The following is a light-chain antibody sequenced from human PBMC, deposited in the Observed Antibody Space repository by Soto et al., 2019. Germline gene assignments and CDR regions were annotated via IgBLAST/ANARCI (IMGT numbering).Light chain of an antibody. V-gene: IGLV2-14*01. CDR3: CSYPSTNTLV. CDR1: SSDVGGYNY. J-gene: IGLJ3*02. Sequence: QSALTQPASVSGSPGQSITISCTGTSSDVGGYNYVSWYQHHPGKAPKVMIYEVSNRPSGVSNRFSGSKSGNTASLTISGLQAEDEADYFCCSYPSTNTLVFGGGTKLTVL. CDR2: EVS.